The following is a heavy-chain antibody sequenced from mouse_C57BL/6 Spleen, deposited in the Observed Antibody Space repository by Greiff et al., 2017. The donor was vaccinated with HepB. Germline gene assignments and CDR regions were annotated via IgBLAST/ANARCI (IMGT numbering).Heavy chain of an antibody. CDR1: GFTFSSYG. Sequence: EVHLVESGGDLVKPGGSLKLSCAASGFTFSSYGMSWVRQTPDKRLEWVATISSGGSYTYYPDSVKGRFTISRDNAKNTLYLQMSSLKSEDTAMYYCARDMNDYSAWFAYWGQGTLVTVSA. D-gene: IGHD2-4*01. V-gene: IGHV5-6*01. CDR2: ISSGGSYT. CDR3: ARDMNDYSAWFAY. J-gene: IGHJ3*01.